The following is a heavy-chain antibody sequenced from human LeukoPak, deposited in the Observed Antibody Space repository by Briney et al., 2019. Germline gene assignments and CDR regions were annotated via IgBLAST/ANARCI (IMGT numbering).Heavy chain of an antibody. CDR3: AIRAYSYEYFDF. CDR1: GYTFTNSW. CDR2: IYPGDSDT. J-gene: IGHJ4*02. D-gene: IGHD5-18*01. V-gene: IGHV5-51*01. Sequence: GESLKISCKGSGYTFTNSWIGWVRQTPGKGLEWMGSIYPGDSDTRYNPSFQGQVTISVDKSISTAYLQWSSLQAPNAAMYYCAIRAYSYEYFDFWGQGTLVTVSS.